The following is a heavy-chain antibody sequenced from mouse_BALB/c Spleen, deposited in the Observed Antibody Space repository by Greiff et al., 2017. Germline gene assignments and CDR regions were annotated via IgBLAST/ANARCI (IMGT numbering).Heavy chain of an antibody. CDR1: GFTFSSYT. CDR3: ARDGTYERDAMDY. Sequence: EVQLLESGGGLVKPGGSLKLSCAASGFTFSSYTMSWVRQTPEKRLEWVATISSGGSYTYYTDSVKGRFTISRDNDKNTLYLQMSSLRSEDTAMYYCARDGTYERDAMDYWGQGTSVTVSS. V-gene: IGHV5-6-4*01. D-gene: IGHD5-1*01. J-gene: IGHJ4*01. CDR2: ISSGGSYT.